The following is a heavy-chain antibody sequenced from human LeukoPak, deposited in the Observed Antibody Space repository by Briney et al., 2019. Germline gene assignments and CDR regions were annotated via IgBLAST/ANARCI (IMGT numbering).Heavy chain of an antibody. V-gene: IGHV3-23*01. CDR3: AKDLRSGAAVAGTWGFDY. CDR1: GITFSFYA. Sequence: GGSLRLSCAASGITFSFYAMSWVRQAPGKGLEWVSAISGSGGSTYYADSVKGRFTISRDNSKNTLYLQMNSLRAEDTAVYYCAKDLRSGAAVAGTWGFDYWGQGTLVTVSS. D-gene: IGHD6-19*01. CDR2: ISGSGGST. J-gene: IGHJ4*02.